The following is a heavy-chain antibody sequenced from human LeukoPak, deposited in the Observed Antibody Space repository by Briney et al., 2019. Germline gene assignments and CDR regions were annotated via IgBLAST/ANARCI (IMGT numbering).Heavy chain of an antibody. CDR3: ARTDRRTMVRGVLSYFDY. J-gene: IGHJ4*02. Sequence: ASVKVSCKASGYTFTGYYMHWVRQAPGQGLEWMGWINPNSGDTNYAQKLQGRVTMTTDTSTSTAYMELRSLRSDDTAVYYCARTDRRTMVRGVLSYFDYWGQGTLVTVSS. CDR1: GYTFTGYY. D-gene: IGHD3-10*01. CDR2: INPNSGDT. V-gene: IGHV1-2*02.